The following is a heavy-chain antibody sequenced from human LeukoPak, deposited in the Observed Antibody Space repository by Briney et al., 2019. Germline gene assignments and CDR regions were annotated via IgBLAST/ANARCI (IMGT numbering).Heavy chain of an antibody. CDR3: ARGIAVAALSPNEDFDY. V-gene: IGHV1-18*01. D-gene: IGHD6-19*01. Sequence: ASVKVSCKASGYTFTSDGISWVRQAPGKELAWMGWIRAYNGNRNYAQKLQGRVTMTTDTSTSTAYMELRSLRSDDTAVYYCARGIAVAALSPNEDFDYWGQGTLVTVSS. J-gene: IGHJ4*02. CDR1: GYTFTSDG. CDR2: IRAYNGNR.